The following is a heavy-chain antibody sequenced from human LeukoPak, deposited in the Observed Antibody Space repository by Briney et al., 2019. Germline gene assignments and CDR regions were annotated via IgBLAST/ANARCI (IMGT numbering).Heavy chain of an antibody. Sequence: GGSLRLSCAASGFTFDDYAMHWVRQAPGKGLEWVSGISWNSGSIGYADSVKGRFTISRDNAKNSLYLQMNSLRAEDTALYYCARGARYDSRYYFDYWGREPWSPSPQ. D-gene: IGHD3-22*01. V-gene: IGHV3-9*01. J-gene: IGHJ4*02. CDR2: ISWNSGSI. CDR3: ARGARYDSRYYFDY. CDR1: GFTFDDYA.